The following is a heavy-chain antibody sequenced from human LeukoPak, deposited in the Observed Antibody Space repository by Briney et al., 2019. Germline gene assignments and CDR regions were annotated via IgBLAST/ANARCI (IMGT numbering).Heavy chain of an antibody. CDR3: ARVDCSSTSCYIWFDP. CDR2: VNRDGSST. V-gene: IGHV3-74*01. CDR1: GFTFSSYW. D-gene: IGHD2-2*02. Sequence: PGGSLRLXCAASGFTFSSYWMHWVRQTPGKGLVWVSRVNRDGSSTNYADSVKGRFTISRDNAKNTVYLQMNSLRAEDTAVYYCARVDCSSTSCYIWFDPWGQGTLVTVSS. J-gene: IGHJ5*02.